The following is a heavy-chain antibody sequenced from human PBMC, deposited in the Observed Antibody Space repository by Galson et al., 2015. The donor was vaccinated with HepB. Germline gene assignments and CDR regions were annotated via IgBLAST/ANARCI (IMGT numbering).Heavy chain of an antibody. CDR1: GFTFSSYG. J-gene: IGHJ5*02. Sequence: SLRLSCAASGFTFSSYGMHWVRQAPGKGLEWVAVIWYDGSNKYYADSVKGRFTISRDNSKNTLYLQMNSLRAEDTAVYYCARAAMVRGVIIIGWFDPWGQGTLVTVSS. V-gene: IGHV3-33*08. D-gene: IGHD3-10*01. CDR3: ARAAMVRGVIIIGWFDP. CDR2: IWYDGSNK.